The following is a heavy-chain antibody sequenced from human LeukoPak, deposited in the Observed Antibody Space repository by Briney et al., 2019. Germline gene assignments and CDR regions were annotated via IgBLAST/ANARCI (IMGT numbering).Heavy chain of an antibody. D-gene: IGHD6-6*01. CDR1: GYTFTSYG. CDR2: ISAYNGNT. J-gene: IGHJ3*02. V-gene: IGHV1-18*01. Sequence: ASVKVSCKASGYTFTSYGISWVRQAPGQGLEWMGWISAYNGNTNYAQKLQGRVTMTTDTSTSTTYMELRSLRSDDTAVYYCARPRTTSSSPNAFDIWGQGTMLTVSS. CDR3: ARPRTTSSSPNAFDI.